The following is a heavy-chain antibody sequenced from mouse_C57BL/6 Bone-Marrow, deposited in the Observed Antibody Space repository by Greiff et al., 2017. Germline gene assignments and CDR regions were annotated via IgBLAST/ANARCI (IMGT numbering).Heavy chain of an antibody. Sequence: VHLVESGPGLVKPGPSVTITCKASGYTFTDYYINWVQQRPGQGLEWIGWILPGSGSTYYHEKVTGKATLSVDKSSSTAYVLLSSLTSEDYAVYFCARGGNPFAYWGQGTLVTVSA. CDR2: ILPGSGST. J-gene: IGHJ3*01. CDR3: ARGGNPFAY. CDR1: GYTFTDYY. V-gene: IGHV1-75*01. D-gene: IGHD1-1*02.